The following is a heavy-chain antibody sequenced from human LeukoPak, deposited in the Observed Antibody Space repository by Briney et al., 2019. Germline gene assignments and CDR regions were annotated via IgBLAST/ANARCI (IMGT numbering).Heavy chain of an antibody. D-gene: IGHD3-22*01. V-gene: IGHV3-21*01. CDR2: ISSSSSYI. CDR1: GFTFSSYS. Sequence: GGSLRLSCAASGFTFSSYSMNWVRQAPGKGLEWVSSISSSSSYIYYADSVKGRFTISRDNAKNSLYLQMNSLRAEDTAVYYCARETYNYDSSGYYGYWGQGTLVTVSS. CDR3: ARETYNYDSSGYYGY. J-gene: IGHJ4*02.